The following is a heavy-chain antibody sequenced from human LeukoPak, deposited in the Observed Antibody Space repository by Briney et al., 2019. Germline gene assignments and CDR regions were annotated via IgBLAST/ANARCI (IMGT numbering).Heavy chain of an antibody. V-gene: IGHV3-48*03. D-gene: IGHD2-8*01. J-gene: IGHJ6*02. CDR3: ARDRLYLMVYAIEGDGMDV. Sequence: GGSLRLSCAASGFTFSSYEMNWVRQAPGKGLEWVSYISSSGSTIYYADSVKGRFTISRDNAKNSLYLQMNRLRAEDTAVYYCARDRLYLMVYAIEGDGMDVWGQGTTVTVSS. CDR1: GFTFSSYE. CDR2: ISSSGSTI.